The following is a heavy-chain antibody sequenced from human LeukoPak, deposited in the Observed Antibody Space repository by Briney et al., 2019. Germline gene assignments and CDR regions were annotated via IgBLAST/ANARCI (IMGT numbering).Heavy chain of an antibody. CDR2: ISGSSSYI. V-gene: IGHV3-21*01. CDR3: ARGAGSRLGATLTYYFDY. CDR1: GFTFSSYS. Sequence: GGSLRLSCAASGFTFSSYSMNWVRQAPGKGLEWVSSISGSSSYIYYADSVKGRFTISRDSAKNSLYLQMNSLRAEDTAVYYCARGAGSRLGATLTYYFDYWGQGTLVTVSS. J-gene: IGHJ4*02. D-gene: IGHD1-26*01.